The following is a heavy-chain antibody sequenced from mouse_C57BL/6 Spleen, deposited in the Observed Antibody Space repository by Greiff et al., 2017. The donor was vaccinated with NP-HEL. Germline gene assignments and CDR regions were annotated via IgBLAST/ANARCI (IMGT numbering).Heavy chain of an antibody. Sequence: VQRVESGPELVKPGASVKISCKASGYAFSSSWMNWVKQRPGKGLEWIGRIYPGDGDTNYNGKFKGKATLTADKSSSTAYMQLSSLTSEDSAVYFCAREGTAQATGLFAYWGQGTLVTVSA. J-gene: IGHJ3*01. CDR2: IYPGDGDT. V-gene: IGHV1-82*01. CDR3: AREGTAQATGLFAY. CDR1: GYAFSSSW. D-gene: IGHD3-2*02.